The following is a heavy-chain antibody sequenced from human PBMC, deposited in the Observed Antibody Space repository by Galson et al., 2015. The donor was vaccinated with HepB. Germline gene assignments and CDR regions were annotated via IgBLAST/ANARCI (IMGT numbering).Heavy chain of an antibody. Sequence: SVKVSCKASGFTFTSSAVQWVRQARGQRLEWIGWIVVGSGNTNYAQKFQERVTITRDMSTSTAYMELSSLRSEDTAVYYCAAGRLRYFDWLLRRNYYYYGMDVWGQGTTVTVSS. J-gene: IGHJ6*02. CDR2: IVVGSGNT. CDR1: GFTFTSSA. V-gene: IGHV1-58*01. CDR3: AAGRLRYFDWLLRRNYYYYGMDV. D-gene: IGHD3-9*01.